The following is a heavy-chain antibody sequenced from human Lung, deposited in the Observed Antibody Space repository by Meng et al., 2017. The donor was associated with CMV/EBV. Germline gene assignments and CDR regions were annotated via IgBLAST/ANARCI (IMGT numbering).Heavy chain of an antibody. CDR3: ASLWFEYEDPVYYVDY. CDR2: IYYTGST. V-gene: IGHV4-39*07. J-gene: IGHJ4*01. D-gene: IGHD3-10*01. CDR1: GGSISSSNYF. Sequence: SXTLSLTCTVSGGSISSSNYFWGWIRQPPGKGLEWIGIIYYTGSTYYNPSLESRVTISVDTSKNQFSLRLTSVTAADTAVYFCASLWFEYEDPVYYVDYWGHGTLVTVSS.